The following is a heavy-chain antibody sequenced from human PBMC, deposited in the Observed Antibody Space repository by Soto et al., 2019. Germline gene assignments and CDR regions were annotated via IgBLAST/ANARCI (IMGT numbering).Heavy chain of an antibody. CDR3: ASKFGELLADAFDI. CDR2: IYHSGSI. CDR1: NASISSRKW. V-gene: IGHV4-4*02. Sequence: PSETLSLTCTVSNASISSRKWWTWVRQTPGKGLEWIGEIYHSGSINHNPSLKSRVTMSVDKSNNQFSLKMTSVTAAYTAVYYCASKFGELLADAFDIWGQGTVVTVSS. D-gene: IGHD3-10*01. J-gene: IGHJ3*02.